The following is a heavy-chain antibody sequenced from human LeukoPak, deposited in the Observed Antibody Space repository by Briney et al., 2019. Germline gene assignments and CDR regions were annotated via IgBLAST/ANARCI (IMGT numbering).Heavy chain of an antibody. CDR3: ARGTFDIVVVPARFDP. J-gene: IGHJ5*02. CDR1: GYTFTSYD. V-gene: IGHV1-8*01. CDR2: MNPSSGNT. Sequence: GASVKVSCKASGYTFTSYDINWVRQATGQGLEWMGWMNPSSGNTGYAQKFQGRVTMTRNTSISTAYMELSSLRSEDTAVYYCARGTFDIVVVPARFDPWGQGTLVTVSS. D-gene: IGHD2-2*01.